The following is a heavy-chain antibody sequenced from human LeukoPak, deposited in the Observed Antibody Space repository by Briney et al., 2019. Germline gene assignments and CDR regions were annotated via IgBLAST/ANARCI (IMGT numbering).Heavy chain of an antibody. CDR2: IYPGGSA. CDR1: EFTVSSTY. J-gene: IGHJ3*02. Sequence: PGGSLRLSCAASEFTVSSTYITWLHQAPGKGLEWVSVIYPGGSALYADSVKGRFTISRDISKNIVYLQINNLRAEDTAVYYCARDRRSGLGHAFDIWGQGTMVTVSS. V-gene: IGHV3-53*01. D-gene: IGHD3-3*01. CDR3: ARDRRSGLGHAFDI.